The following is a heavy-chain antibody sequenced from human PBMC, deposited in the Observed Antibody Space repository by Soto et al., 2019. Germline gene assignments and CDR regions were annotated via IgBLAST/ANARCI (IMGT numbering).Heavy chain of an antibody. CDR1: GDSISSGYY. Sequence: PSETLSLTCAVSGDSISSGYYWAWIRQPPGKGLEWIGSIYHSGTTYYNPSLKSRVTISVDTSKNQFSLKLSSVTAADSAVYYCPTGNCSSTSCYMRAAYYYYGMDVWGQGTTVTVSS. V-gene: IGHV4-38-2*01. J-gene: IGHJ6*02. CDR3: PTGNCSSTSCYMRAAYYYYGMDV. D-gene: IGHD2-2*02. CDR2: IYHSGTT.